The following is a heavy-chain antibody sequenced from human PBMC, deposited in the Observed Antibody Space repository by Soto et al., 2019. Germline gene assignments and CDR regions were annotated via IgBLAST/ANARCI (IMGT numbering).Heavy chain of an antibody. CDR3: ARETTKPEYYYGLDL. CDR1: GDSLSSPTYY. V-gene: IGHV4-61*01. D-gene: IGHD4-17*01. J-gene: IGHJ6*02. CDR2: IYYSGRT. Sequence: QMQLQESGPGLVRPSETLSLTCTVSGDSLSSPTYYWTWIRQPPGKGLEWIAHIYYSGRTIYNPSLQSRVAISVDTSKNQFYLDLNSVTAADTAVYFCARETTKPEYYYGLDLWGQGTTVIVSS.